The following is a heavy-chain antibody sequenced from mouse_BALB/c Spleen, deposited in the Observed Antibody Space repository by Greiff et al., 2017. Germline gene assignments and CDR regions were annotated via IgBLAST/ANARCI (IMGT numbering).Heavy chain of an antibody. J-gene: IGHJ2*01. CDR2: ISDGGSYT. Sequence: DVQLVESGGGLVKPGGSLKLSCAASGFTFSDYYMYWVRQTPEKRLEWVATISDGGSYTYYPDSVKGRFTISRDNAKNNLYLQMSSLKSEDTAMYYCARDGGAYYFDYWGQGTTLTVSS. V-gene: IGHV5-4*02. CDR1: GFTFSDYY. CDR3: ARDGGAYYFDY.